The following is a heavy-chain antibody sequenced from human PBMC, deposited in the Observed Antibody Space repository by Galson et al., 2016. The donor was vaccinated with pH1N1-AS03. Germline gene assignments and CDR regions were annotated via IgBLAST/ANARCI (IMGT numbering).Heavy chain of an antibody. CDR2: ISVYNGNT. J-gene: IGHJ4*02. CDR3: ARQPMVHYFDY. V-gene: IGHV1-18*01. Sequence: SVKVSCKASGYVFGSYRISWVRQAPGQGLEWMGWISVYNGNTNHAQNLQGRVTVSTDTSTTTAYMELSSLTSDDTAVYYCARQPMVHYFDYWGQGTLVTVSS. CDR1: GYVFGSYR. D-gene: IGHD3-10*01.